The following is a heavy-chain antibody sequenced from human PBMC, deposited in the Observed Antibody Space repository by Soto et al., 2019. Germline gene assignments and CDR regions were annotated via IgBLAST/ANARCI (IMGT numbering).Heavy chain of an antibody. CDR1: GFSLSTSGVG. V-gene: IGHV2-5*02. CDR3: AHRRAPIAVAGTFFDY. D-gene: IGHD6-19*01. J-gene: IGHJ4*02. Sequence: SGPTLVNPTQTLTLTCTFSGFSLSTSGVGVGWIRQPPGKALEWLALIYWDDDKRYSPSLKSRLTITKDTSKNQVVLTMTNMDPVDTATYYCAHRRAPIAVAGTFFDYWGQGTLVTVSS. CDR2: IYWDDDK.